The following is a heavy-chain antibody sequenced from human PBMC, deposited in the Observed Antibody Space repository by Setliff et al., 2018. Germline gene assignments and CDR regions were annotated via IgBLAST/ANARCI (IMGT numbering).Heavy chain of an antibody. D-gene: IGHD3-22*01. J-gene: IGHJ5*02. Sequence: ASVKVSCKASGYTFTGYYMHWVRQAPGQGLEWMGRINPNSGGTNYAQKFQGRVTMTRDTSISTAYMELSRLRSDDTAVYYCARSYYYDSSAADWFDPWGQGTLVTVSS. CDR1: GYTFTGYY. CDR3: ARSYYYDSSAADWFDP. V-gene: IGHV1-2*06. CDR2: INPNSGGT.